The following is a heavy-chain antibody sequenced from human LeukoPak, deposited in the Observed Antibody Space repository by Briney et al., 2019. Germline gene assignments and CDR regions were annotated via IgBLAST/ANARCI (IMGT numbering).Heavy chain of an antibody. J-gene: IGHJ4*02. CDR2: ISGSDSPI. CDR3: ARKTISSSGFFDY. D-gene: IGHD3-10*01. CDR1: GFTFSSYE. Sequence: GGSLRLSCAASGFTFSSYEMNWVRQAPGKGLEWVSYISGSDSPIYYADSVKGRFTISGDNAKNSLYLQMNSLRAEDTALYYCARKTISSSGFFDYWGRGTLVTVSS. V-gene: IGHV3-48*03.